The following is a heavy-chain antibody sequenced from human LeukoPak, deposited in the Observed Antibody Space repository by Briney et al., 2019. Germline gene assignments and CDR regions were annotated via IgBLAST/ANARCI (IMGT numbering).Heavy chain of an antibody. J-gene: IGHJ6*03. D-gene: IGHD1-14*01. Sequence: GGSLRLSCAASGFTFSDYYMSWIRQAPGKGLEWVSYISSGGSTIYYADSVKGRFTISRDNAKNSLYLQMNSLGAEDTAVYYCARVPLPYYYYMDVWGKGTTVTVSS. CDR1: GFTFSDYY. V-gene: IGHV3-11*01. CDR2: ISSGGSTI. CDR3: ARVPLPYYYYMDV.